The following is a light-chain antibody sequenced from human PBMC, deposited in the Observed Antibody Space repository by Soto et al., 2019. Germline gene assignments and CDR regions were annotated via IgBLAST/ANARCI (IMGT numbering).Light chain of an antibody. CDR2: AVS. V-gene: IGLV2-14*01. CDR3: TAYTSSNTYV. CDR1: SSDVGGYNY. Sequence: QSVLTQPASVSGSPGQSITISCTGTSSDVGGYNYVSWYQQHPGKAPQLMIYAVSNRPSGVSNRFSGSKSGSTASLTTSGLQAEDEADYYCTAYTSSNTYVFGTGTKVTVL. J-gene: IGLJ1*01.